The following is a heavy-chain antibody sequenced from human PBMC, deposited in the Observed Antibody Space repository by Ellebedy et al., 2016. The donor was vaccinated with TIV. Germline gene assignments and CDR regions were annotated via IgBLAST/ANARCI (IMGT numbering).Heavy chain of an antibody. V-gene: IGHV3-23*01. CDR3: ARYLGLHWYPEPAAH. J-gene: IGHJ4*02. Sequence: LSLTCAASGFTFSAFAMSWVRQAPGKGLEWVSGISGSGGSSYQADSVKGRLTISRDNSKNTLFLQMNNLRAEDTAVYYCARYLGLHWYPEPAAHWGQGTLVAVSS. CDR1: GFTFSAFA. D-gene: IGHD3-9*01. CDR2: ISGSGGSS.